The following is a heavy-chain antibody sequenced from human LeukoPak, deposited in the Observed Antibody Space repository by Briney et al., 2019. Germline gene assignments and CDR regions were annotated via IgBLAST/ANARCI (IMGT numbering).Heavy chain of an antibody. CDR3: ARCSVVVPAAINWFDP. CDR1: GYTFTGYY. V-gene: IGHV1-2*02. CDR2: MNPKNGGT. J-gene: IGHJ5*02. D-gene: IGHD2-2*01. Sequence: GASVKVSCKASGYTFTGYYMHWVRQAPGQGLEWMGWMNPKNGGTNYAQKFQGRVIMTRDTSINTAYMELSRLTSDDTAVYYCARCSVVVPAAINWFDPWGQGTLVTVSS.